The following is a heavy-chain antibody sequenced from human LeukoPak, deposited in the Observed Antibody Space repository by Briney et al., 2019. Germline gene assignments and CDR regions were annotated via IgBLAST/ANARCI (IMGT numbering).Heavy chain of an antibody. D-gene: IGHD1-26*01. CDR1: GFTFSSYA. J-gene: IGHJ6*02. CDR2: ISYDGSNK. CDR3: ARIYRSGSYSGYYYYYGMDV. V-gene: IGHV3-30-3*01. Sequence: GGSLRLSCAASGFTFSSYAMHWVRQAPGKGLEWVAVISYDGSNKYYADSVKGRFTISRDNSKNTLDLQMNSLRDEDTGVYYCARIYRSGSYSGYYYYYGMDVWGQGTTVAVSS.